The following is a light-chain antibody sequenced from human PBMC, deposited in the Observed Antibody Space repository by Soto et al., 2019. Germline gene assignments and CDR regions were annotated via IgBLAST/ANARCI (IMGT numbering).Light chain of an antibody. CDR2: AAS. V-gene: IGKV1-27*01. Sequence: DIQMTQSPSSLPASVGDRVTITCRASQSISSYLNWYQQKPGKATKLMIYAASTLQSGVPSRFSGSVSGTDFTLTLRSLQPEDVANYYCQKCDSAPRITFGQGTRLEIK. J-gene: IGKJ5*01. CDR1: QSISSY. CDR3: QKCDSAPRIT.